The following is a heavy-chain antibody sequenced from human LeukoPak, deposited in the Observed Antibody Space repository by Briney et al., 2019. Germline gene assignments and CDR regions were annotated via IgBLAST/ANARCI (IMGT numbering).Heavy chain of an antibody. Sequence: ASVKVSCKASGYTFTGYYMHWVRQAPGQGLEWMGWISAYNGNTKYAQKFQGRVTMTTDTSTSTAYMELRSLRSDDTAVYYCARDYPKAMVRETFDYWGQGTLVTVSS. V-gene: IGHV1-18*04. J-gene: IGHJ4*02. CDR1: GYTFTGYY. D-gene: IGHD3-10*01. CDR3: ARDYPKAMVRETFDY. CDR2: ISAYNGNT.